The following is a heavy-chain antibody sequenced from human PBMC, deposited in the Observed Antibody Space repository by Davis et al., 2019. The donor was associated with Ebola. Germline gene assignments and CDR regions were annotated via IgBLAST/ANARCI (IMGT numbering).Heavy chain of an antibody. CDR2: ISYDGSNK. J-gene: IGHJ4*02. Sequence: PGGSLRLSCAASGFTFSSYAMHWVRQAPGKGLEWVAVISYDGSNKYYADSVKGRFTISRDNSKNTLYLQMNSLRAEDTAVYYCATREWEPDYWGQGTLVTVSS. CDR3: ATREWEPDY. D-gene: IGHD1-26*01. CDR1: GFTFSSYA. V-gene: IGHV3-30-3*01.